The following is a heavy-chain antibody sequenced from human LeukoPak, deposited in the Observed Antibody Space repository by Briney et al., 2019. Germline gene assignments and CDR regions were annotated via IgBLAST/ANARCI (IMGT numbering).Heavy chain of an antibody. CDR2: IRRRVYGETT. J-gene: IGHJ3*02. CDR3: PRDKLDTGSSHDAFDI. V-gene: IGHV3-49*03. D-gene: IGHD1-26*01. CDR1: GFTLWDYA. Sequence: GGSLRLSCTASGFTLWDYAMRWFRGGRGGGVEGGGFIRRRVYGETTEFAESVKGIFTSSRDDAKSIAYLQINSGKDGDTAVYYCPRDKLDTGSSHDAFDIWGQGTMVTVSS.